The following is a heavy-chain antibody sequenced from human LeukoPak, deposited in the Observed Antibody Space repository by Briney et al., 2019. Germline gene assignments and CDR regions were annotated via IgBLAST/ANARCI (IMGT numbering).Heavy chain of an antibody. Sequence: SVKVSCKASGGTFSSYTISWVRQAPGQGLEWMGRIIPILGIANYAQKFQGRVTITADKSTSTAYMELSSLRSEDTAVYYCARDRGEMATISYYXMDXWGKGXTVTV. CDR1: GGTFSSYT. CDR3: ARDRGEMATISYYXMDX. J-gene: IGHJ6*03. D-gene: IGHD5-24*01. V-gene: IGHV1-69*04. CDR2: IIPILGIA.